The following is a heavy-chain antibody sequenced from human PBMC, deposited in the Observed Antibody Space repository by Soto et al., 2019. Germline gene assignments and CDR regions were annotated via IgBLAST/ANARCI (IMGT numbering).Heavy chain of an antibody. Sequence: SETLSLTCTVASGSISSYYWSWIRQPPGQGLEWIGYVCYGGSTNYNPSLKSRVTISVDTSKNEFFLKLSSVTAADTAVYYCARDQEDTAMDHNWFDPWGQGTRVTVS. D-gene: IGHD5-18*01. CDR3: ARDQEDTAMDHNWFDP. CDR2: VCYGGST. V-gene: IGHV4-59*01. J-gene: IGHJ5*02. CDR1: SGSISSYY.